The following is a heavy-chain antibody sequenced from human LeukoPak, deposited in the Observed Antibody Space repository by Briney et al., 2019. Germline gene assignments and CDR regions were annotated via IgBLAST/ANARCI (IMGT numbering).Heavy chain of an antibody. CDR1: GFNFSSHE. D-gene: IGHD3-10*01. Sequence: SGGSLRLSCAASGFNFSSHEMNWVRQAPGKGLEWVSYISSVGTTVYYADFVKGRFTISRDNAKNSLHLQLNSLRVEDTAVYYCARDRGFGEPDYWGQGTLVTVSS. J-gene: IGHJ4*02. CDR2: ISSVGTTV. V-gene: IGHV3-48*03. CDR3: ARDRGFGEPDY.